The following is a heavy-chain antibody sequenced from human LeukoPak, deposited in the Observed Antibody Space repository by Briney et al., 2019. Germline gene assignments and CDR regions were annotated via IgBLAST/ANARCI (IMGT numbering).Heavy chain of an antibody. CDR2: IHSSGST. CDR1: GGSFSTYY. Sequence: SETLSLTCTVSGGSFSTYYWSWLRQPVGKGLEWIGRIHSSGSTNYNPSLKSRVTVSVDSSKNQFSLKLSSVTAADTAVYYCARHPGEYDAFDIWGQGTMVTVS. CDR3: ARHPGEYDAFDI. D-gene: IGHD7-27*01. J-gene: IGHJ3*02. V-gene: IGHV4-4*07.